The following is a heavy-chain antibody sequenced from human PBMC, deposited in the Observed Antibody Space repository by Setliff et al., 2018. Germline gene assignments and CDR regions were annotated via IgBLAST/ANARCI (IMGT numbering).Heavy chain of an antibody. CDR3: ARTFPGRYFDL. V-gene: IGHV4-39*07. CDR1: GGSMRSISYY. CDR2: IYYSGTT. Sequence: PSETLSLTCTVSGGSMRSISYYWGWVRQPPGKGLEWIGTIYYSGTTYYNPSRESRVTMSVDTSKNQFSLNLSSVSAADTAVYYCARTFPGRYFDLWGRGTRVTVSS. J-gene: IGHJ2*01.